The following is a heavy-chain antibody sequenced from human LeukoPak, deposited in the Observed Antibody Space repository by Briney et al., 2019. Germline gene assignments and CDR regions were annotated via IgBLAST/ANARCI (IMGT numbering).Heavy chain of an antibody. V-gene: IGHV3-33*01. J-gene: IGHJ4*02. Sequence: GGSLRLSCAASGFIFSSYGMHWVRQAPGKGLEWVTVIWHDGSNKYYADSVEGRFTISRDNSKNTLYLQMDSLRVEDTAVYYCARATLRFLEWLLYYFDYWGQGTLVTVSS. CDR1: GFIFSSYG. CDR3: ARATLRFLEWLLYYFDY. CDR2: IWHDGSNK. D-gene: IGHD3-3*01.